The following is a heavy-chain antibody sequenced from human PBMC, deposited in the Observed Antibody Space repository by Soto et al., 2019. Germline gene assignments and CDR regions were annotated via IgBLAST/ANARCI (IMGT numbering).Heavy chain of an antibody. Sequence: SVKVSCKASGSTFSSYAISWVRQAPGQGRERMGGIIPIFGTANYAQKFQGRVTITADESTSTAYMELSSLRSEDTAVYYCARGTAPHSIAAAGSYYYYGMDVWCQGPTVTSP. CDR1: GSTFSSYA. J-gene: IGHJ6*02. V-gene: IGHV1-69*13. CDR3: ARGTAPHSIAAAGSYYYYGMDV. D-gene: IGHD6-13*01. CDR2: IIPIFGTA.